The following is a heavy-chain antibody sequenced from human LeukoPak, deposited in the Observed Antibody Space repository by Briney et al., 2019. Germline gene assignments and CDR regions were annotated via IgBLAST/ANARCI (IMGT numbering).Heavy chain of an antibody. Sequence: ASVKVSCKASGYTFTSNYIHWVRQAPGQGLEWMGMIYPRDGSTSYAQKFQGRVTVTRDTSTSTVHMELSGLRSEDTAVYYCARDQEGFDYWGQGILVTVSS. CDR3: ARDQEGFDY. V-gene: IGHV1-46*01. J-gene: IGHJ4*02. CDR2: IYPRDGST. CDR1: GYTFTSNY.